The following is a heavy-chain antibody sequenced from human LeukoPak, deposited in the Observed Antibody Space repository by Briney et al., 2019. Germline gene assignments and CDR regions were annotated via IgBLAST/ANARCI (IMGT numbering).Heavy chain of an antibody. Sequence: ASVKVSCKASGYTFTSNYIHWVRQAPGQGLEWMGMIYPRDGSTSYAQKFQGRVTVTRDTSTSTVHMELSGLRSEDTAVYYCARDQEGFDYWGQGILVTVSS. CDR3: ARDQEGFDY. V-gene: IGHV1-46*01. J-gene: IGHJ4*02. CDR2: IYPRDGST. CDR1: GYTFTSNY.